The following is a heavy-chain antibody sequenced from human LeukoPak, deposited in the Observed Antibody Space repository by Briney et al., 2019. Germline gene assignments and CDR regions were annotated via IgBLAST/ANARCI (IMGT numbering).Heavy chain of an antibody. Sequence: ASVKVSCKASGYTFTSNYIHWVRQAPGQGLEWMGMIYPRDGSTSYAQKFQGRVTVTRDTSTSTVHMELSGLRSEDTAVYYCARDQEGFDYWGQGILVTVSS. CDR3: ARDQEGFDY. V-gene: IGHV1-46*01. J-gene: IGHJ4*02. CDR2: IYPRDGST. CDR1: GYTFTSNY.